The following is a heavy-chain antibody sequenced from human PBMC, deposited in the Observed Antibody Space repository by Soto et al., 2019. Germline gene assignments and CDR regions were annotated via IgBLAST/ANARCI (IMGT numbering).Heavy chain of an antibody. J-gene: IGHJ4*02. Sequence: SETLSLTCAVYGGSFSGYYWSWIRHPPGKGLEWIGEINHSGSTNYKPSLKSPVTISVDTSKNQFSLKLSSVTAEDTAVYYCARWNFWSGSSGFDYWGQGTLVTVS. CDR2: INHSGST. D-gene: IGHD3-3*01. CDR3: ARWNFWSGSSGFDY. V-gene: IGHV4-34*01. CDR1: GGSFSGYY.